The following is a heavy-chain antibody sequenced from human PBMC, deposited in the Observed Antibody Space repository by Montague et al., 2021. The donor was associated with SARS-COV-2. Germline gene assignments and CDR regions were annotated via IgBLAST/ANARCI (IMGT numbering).Heavy chain of an antibody. CDR1: GFTFSSYG. Sequence: SLRLSCAASGFTFSSYGMNWVRQAPGKGPEWVSAISTTGANTYYAGSVKGRVTISRDNSKNTLYLQLNSLRDEDTAVYYCAKEGVVVGADGFDYWGQGTMVIASS. V-gene: IGHV3-23*01. CDR3: AKEGVVVGADGFDY. D-gene: IGHD3-22*01. CDR2: ISTTGANT. J-gene: IGHJ3*01.